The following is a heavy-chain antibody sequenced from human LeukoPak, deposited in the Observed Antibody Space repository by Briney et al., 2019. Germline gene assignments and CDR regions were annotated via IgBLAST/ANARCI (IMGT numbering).Heavy chain of an antibody. CDR2: IYHSGST. J-gene: IGHJ4*02. D-gene: IGHD4-17*01. CDR1: GGSISGGGYS. CDR3: ARVGPDYGDYRSHFDY. V-gene: IGHV4-30-2*01. Sequence: SQTLSLTCAVSGGSISGGGYSWSWIRQPPGKGLEWIGYIYHSGSTYYNPSLKSRVTISVDRSKNQFSLKLSSVTAADTAVYYCARVGPDYGDYRSHFDYWGQGTLVTVSS.